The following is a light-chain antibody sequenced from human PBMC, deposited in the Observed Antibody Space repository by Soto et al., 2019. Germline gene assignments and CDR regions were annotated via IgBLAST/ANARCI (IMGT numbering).Light chain of an antibody. V-gene: IGLV2-8*01. CDR1: SGDAGGYNY. J-gene: IGLJ2*01. CDR3: GSYTGGPSVV. Sequence: QSSLTQPPSASGSHGQSGTISCTGTSGDAGGYNYVSWYQQHQGKAPELMIYRVTKRPSGVPDRFSGSKSGNTASLTVSGLQAEDEAYYYCGSYTGGPSVVFGGGTALTVL. CDR2: RVT.